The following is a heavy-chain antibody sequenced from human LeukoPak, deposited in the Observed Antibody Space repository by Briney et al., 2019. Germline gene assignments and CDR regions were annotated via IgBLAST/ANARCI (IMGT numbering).Heavy chain of an antibody. J-gene: IGHJ4*02. CDR1: GGSISSGGYY. V-gene: IGHV4-30-2*01. CDR3: ARSMGDYGGTFDY. Sequence: SETLSLTCTVSGGSISSGGYYWSWIRQPPGKGLEWIGYIYHSGGTYYNPSLKSRVTISLDRSKNQSSLKLSSVTAADTAVYYCARSMGDYGGTFDYWGQGTLVTVSS. D-gene: IGHD4-23*01. CDR2: IYHSGGT.